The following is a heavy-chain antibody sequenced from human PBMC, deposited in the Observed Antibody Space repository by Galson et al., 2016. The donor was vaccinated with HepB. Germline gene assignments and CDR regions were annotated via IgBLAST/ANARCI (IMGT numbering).Heavy chain of an antibody. V-gene: IGHV4-31*03. J-gene: IGHJ5*02. Sequence: TLSLTCSVSGGSISDSSYYWGWIRQPPGKGLEWIGYISYTGTTNYKSSLKSRIFMSIDTSKNQFSLKLSAVTAADMAVYYCARGPPDYLDSGSFYSGWFDPWGQGTLVTVSS. D-gene: IGHD3-10*01. CDR2: ISYTGTT. CDR3: ARGPPDYLDSGSFYSGWFDP. CDR1: GGSISDSSYY.